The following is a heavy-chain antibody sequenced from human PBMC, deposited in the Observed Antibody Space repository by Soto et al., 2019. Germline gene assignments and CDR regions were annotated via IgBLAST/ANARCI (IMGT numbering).Heavy chain of an antibody. CDR3: ARQGIATAGTSLDY. CDR1: GGSIRSSY. V-gene: IGHV4-59*08. Sequence: SETLSLTCTVSGGSIRSSYWSWIRQPPGKGLEWIGYISDSGSTNYNPSLKSRVTISVDTSKNQFSLKLSSVTAADTAVYYCARQGIATAGTSLDYWGQGTLVTVAS. J-gene: IGHJ4*02. D-gene: IGHD6-13*01. CDR2: ISDSGST.